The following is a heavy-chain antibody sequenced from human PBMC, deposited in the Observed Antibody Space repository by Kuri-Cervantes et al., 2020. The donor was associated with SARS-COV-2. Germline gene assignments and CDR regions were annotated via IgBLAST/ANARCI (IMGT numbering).Heavy chain of an antibody. Sequence: GESLKISCAASGFTFSSYGMHWVRQAPGKGLEWVAVIWYDGSNKYYADSVKGRFTISRDNSKNTLYLQMNSLRAEDTAVYYCARDYSSCYKGPFGYWGQGTLVTVSS. CDR3: ARDYSSCYKGPFGY. CDR2: IWYDGSNK. V-gene: IGHV3-33*01. D-gene: IGHD6-13*01. CDR1: GFTFSSYG. J-gene: IGHJ4*02.